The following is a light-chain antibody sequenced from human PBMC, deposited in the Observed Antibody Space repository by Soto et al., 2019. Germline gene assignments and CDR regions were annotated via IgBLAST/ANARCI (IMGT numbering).Light chain of an antibody. CDR3: AVWYDSLGDRV. J-gene: IGLJ2*01. CDR1: SSNIGSNT. CDR2: VQN. V-gene: IGLV1-44*01. Sequence: QSVLTQPPSASGTPGQRVTISCSGSSSNIGSNTVNWCQQLPGTDPQLLIYVQNQRPSWVPDRFSGSQSGTSASLAISGLQSEDEADYYCAVWYDSLGDRVFGGGTKLTVL.